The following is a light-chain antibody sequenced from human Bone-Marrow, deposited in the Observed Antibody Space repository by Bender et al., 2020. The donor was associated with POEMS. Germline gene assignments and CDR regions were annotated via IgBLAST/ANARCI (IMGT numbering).Light chain of an antibody. J-gene: IGLJ3*02. CDR3: QSYDNSLGAV. CDR1: SSNLGSGYD. Sequence: QSVLTQPPSVSGAPGQRVTMSCTGSSSNLGSGYDVNWYQQVPGTAPKVLIYGNDYRPSGVPDRFSASKSGTSASLAISDLQVKDEAEYFCQSYDNSLGAVFDGGTRLTVL. CDR2: GND. V-gene: IGLV1-40*01.